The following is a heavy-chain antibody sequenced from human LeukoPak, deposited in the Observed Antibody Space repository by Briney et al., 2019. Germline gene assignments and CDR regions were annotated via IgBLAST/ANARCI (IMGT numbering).Heavy chain of an antibody. CDR3: AKDWMRGLSDYYYMDV. D-gene: IGHD3-10*01. CDR1: GFTFSSYA. CDR2: ISGSGDNT. Sequence: GGSLRLSCAASGFTFSSYAVSWVRQAPGKGPEWVSAISGSGDNTYYADSVKGRFTISRDNSKNTLYLQMNSLRAEDTAVYYCAKDWMRGLSDYYYMDVWGRGTTVTVSS. V-gene: IGHV3-23*01. J-gene: IGHJ6*03.